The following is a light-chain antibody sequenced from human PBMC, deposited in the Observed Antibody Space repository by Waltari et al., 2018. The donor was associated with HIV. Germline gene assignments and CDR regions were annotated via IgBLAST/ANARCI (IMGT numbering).Light chain of an antibody. CDR1: SNDIGPYNY. V-gene: IGLV2-8*01. CDR2: EVN. Sequence: QSALTQPPAAPGSPGQSVTISCTGTSNDIGPYNYVSWYQQHPDKAPRLLIYEVNKRPSGVPGRFSGSKSGNTASLTVSGLQAEDEADYYCSSYAGSGNLLLFGGGTKVTVL. CDR3: SSYAGSGNLLL. J-gene: IGLJ6*01.